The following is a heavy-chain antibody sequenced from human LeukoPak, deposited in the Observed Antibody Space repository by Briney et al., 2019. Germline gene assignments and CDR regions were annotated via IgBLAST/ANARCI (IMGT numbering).Heavy chain of an antibody. D-gene: IGHD1-26*01. CDR3: ARRPIVGARRPYFDY. CDR2: IIPIFGTA. Sequence: SVKVSCKASGGTFSSYAISWVRQAPGQGLEWMGGIIPIFGTANYAQKLQGRVTMTTDTSTGTAYMELRSLRSDDTAVYYCARRPIVGARRPYFDYWGQGTLVTVSS. V-gene: IGHV1-69*05. J-gene: IGHJ4*02. CDR1: GGTFSSYA.